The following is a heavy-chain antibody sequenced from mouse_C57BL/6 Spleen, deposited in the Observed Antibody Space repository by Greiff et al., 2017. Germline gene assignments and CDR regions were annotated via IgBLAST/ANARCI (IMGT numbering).Heavy chain of an antibody. CDR3: ARGSTARGDAMDY. V-gene: IGHV1-63*01. CDR2: IYPGGGYT. Sequence: QVQLQQSGAELVRPGTSVKMSCKASGYTFTNYWIGWAKQRPGHGLEWVGDIYPGGGYTNYNEKFKGKSTLTADKSSSTAYMQFSSLTSEDAAIYYCARGSTARGDAMDYWGQGTSVTVSA. D-gene: IGHD1-1*01. CDR1: GYTFTNYW. J-gene: IGHJ4*01.